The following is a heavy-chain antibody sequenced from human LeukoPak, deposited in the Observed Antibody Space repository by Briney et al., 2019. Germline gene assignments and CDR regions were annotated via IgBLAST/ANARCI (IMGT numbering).Heavy chain of an antibody. CDR3: ARETGSSGYYMDV. Sequence: GGSLRLSCAASGFTFSNYAMSWVRQAPGKGLEWVSLINSDETSTSYADSVKGRFTISRDNAKNTLYLQMNSLRAEDTAVYYCARETGSSGYYMDVWGKGTTVTVSS. D-gene: IGHD6-25*01. CDR2: INSDETST. J-gene: IGHJ6*03. CDR1: GFTFSNYA. V-gene: IGHV3-74*01.